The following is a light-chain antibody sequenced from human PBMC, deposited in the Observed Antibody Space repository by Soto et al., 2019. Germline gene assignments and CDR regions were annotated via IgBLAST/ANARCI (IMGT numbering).Light chain of an antibody. J-gene: IGKJ1*01. V-gene: IGKV2-28*01. CDR2: LGS. CDR3: MQALQTPRT. Sequence: EIVMTQSPLSLTVSLGEPATISCQSSQSLRHNNGNTYLDWCMQKPGQSPQPLIYLGSRRHTGAPYMVSGSGSGTDFTLRISTVEADDAAIYYCMQALQTPRTFGQGTKLEI. CDR1: QSLRHNNGNTY.